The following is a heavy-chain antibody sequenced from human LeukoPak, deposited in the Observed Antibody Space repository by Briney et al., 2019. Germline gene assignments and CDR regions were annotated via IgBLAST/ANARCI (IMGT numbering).Heavy chain of an antibody. Sequence: GGSLRLSCAASGFTFSSYGMHWVRQAPGKGLEWVEVISYDGSNKYYADSVKGRFTISRDNSKNTLYLQMNSLRAEDTAVYYCAKDHRPPEYYYDSSGYYYGADYWGQGTLVTVSS. V-gene: IGHV3-30*18. CDR2: ISYDGSNK. D-gene: IGHD3-22*01. CDR1: GFTFSSYG. J-gene: IGHJ4*02. CDR3: AKDHRPPEYYYDSSGYYYGADY.